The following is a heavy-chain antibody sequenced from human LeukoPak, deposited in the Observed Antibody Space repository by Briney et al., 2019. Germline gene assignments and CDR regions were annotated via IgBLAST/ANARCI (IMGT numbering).Heavy chain of an antibody. V-gene: IGHV1-2*02. CDR3: ARATSLITIFGVAPFGY. Sequence: ASVKVSCKASGYTFTSYGISWVRQAPGQGLEWMGWINPNSGGTNYAQKFQGRVTMTRDTSISTAYMELSRLRSDDTAVYYCARATSLITIFGVAPFGYWGQGTLVTVSS. CDR2: INPNSGGT. J-gene: IGHJ4*02. CDR1: GYTFTSYG. D-gene: IGHD3-3*01.